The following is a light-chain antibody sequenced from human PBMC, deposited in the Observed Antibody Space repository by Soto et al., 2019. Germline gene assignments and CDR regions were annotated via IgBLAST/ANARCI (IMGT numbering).Light chain of an antibody. J-gene: IGKJ4*01. CDR3: QQYDNLPLT. CDR1: QDISNY. V-gene: IGKV1-33*01. Sequence: IQIIQAPASLSASVGDRVTIACQARQDISNYLNWYQQKPGKAPKLLIYDASNLETGVPSRFSGSGSGTDFTFTISSLQPEDIATYYCQQYDNLPLTFGGGTKVDIK. CDR2: DAS.